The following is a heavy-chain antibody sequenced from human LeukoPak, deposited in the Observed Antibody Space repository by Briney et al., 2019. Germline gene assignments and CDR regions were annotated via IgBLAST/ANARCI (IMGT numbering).Heavy chain of an antibody. CDR3: VKSGGYGLIDY. Sequence: NASETLSLTCAVSGASISGSGYYLGWIRQPPVKGLEWIGNIYYTGSTYYNASLQSRVTISIDMSKNQFSLRLNSVTAADTAMYYCVKSGGYGLIDYWGQGTLVTVSS. J-gene: IGHJ4*02. D-gene: IGHD1-26*01. CDR2: IYYTGST. V-gene: IGHV4-39*01. CDR1: GASISGSGYY.